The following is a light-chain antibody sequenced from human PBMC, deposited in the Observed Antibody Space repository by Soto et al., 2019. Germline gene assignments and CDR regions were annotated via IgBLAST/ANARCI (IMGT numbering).Light chain of an antibody. CDR1: KSISTW. Sequence: DIRMTQSPSTLPASVGDRGTITCRDSKSISTWSAWYQQTPGTAPNLLIYDASSLESGVPSRFSGSGSGTDFTLTISSLQPEYFATYCRQQLDSYPSTFGGGTKVDIK. CDR2: DAS. J-gene: IGKJ4*01. CDR3: QQLDSYPST. V-gene: IGKV1-5*01.